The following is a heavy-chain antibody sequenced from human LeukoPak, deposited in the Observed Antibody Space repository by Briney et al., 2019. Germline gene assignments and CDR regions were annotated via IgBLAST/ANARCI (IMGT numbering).Heavy chain of an antibody. D-gene: IGHD3-3*01. V-gene: IGHV1-69*04. Sequence: SVKVSCKASGGTFSSYAISWVRQAPGQGLEWMGRIIPIFGIANYAQKFQGRVTITVDKSTSTAYMELSSLRSEDTAVYYCARDQGYYDFWSGRRYFDYWGQGTLVTVSS. CDR2: IIPIFGIA. CDR1: GGTFSSYA. CDR3: ARDQGYYDFWSGRRYFDY. J-gene: IGHJ4*02.